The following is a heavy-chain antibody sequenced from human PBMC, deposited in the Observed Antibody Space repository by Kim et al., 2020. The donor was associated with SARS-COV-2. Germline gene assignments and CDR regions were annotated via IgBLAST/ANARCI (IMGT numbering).Heavy chain of an antibody. D-gene: IGHD1-26*01. CDR2: INAGNGNT. CDR1: GYTFTSYA. CDR3: ARYPEYSGSYSGWFDP. Sequence: ASVKVSCKASGYTFTSYAMHWVRQAPGQRLEWMGWINAGNGNTKYSQKFQGRVTITRDTSASTAYMELSSLRSEDTAVYYCARYPEYSGSYSGWFDPWGQGTLVTVSS. V-gene: IGHV1-3*01. J-gene: IGHJ5*02.